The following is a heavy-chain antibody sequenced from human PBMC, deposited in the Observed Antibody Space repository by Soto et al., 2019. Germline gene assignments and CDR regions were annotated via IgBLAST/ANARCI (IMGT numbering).Heavy chain of an antibody. CDR3: ARERDGHNPNWFDL. V-gene: IGHV3-53*02. J-gene: IGHJ5*02. CDR1: GFTVSSNY. D-gene: IGHD2-8*01. CDR2: IYSGGST. Sequence: EVQVVETGGGLIQPGGSLRLSCAVSGFTVSSNYMSWVCQPPGKGPEWVSDIYSGGSTYYADSVKGRFTISRDNSKNTLYLQMNSLRAEDTAVYYCARERDGHNPNWFDLWGQGTLVTVSS.